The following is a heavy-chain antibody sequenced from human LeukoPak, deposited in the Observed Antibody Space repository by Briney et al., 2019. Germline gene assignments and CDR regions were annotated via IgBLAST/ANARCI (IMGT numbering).Heavy chain of an antibody. D-gene: IGHD2-2*01. V-gene: IGHV3-30*02. CDR3: ARGGTYQPLLGY. Sequence: GGSLRLSCAASGFTFSSYGMHWVRQAPGKGLEWVAFIRYDGSNKYYADSVKGRFTISRDNSKNTLYLQMNSLRAEDTAVYYCARGGTYQPLLGYWGQGTLVTVSS. CDR2: IRYDGSNK. CDR1: GFTFSSYG. J-gene: IGHJ4*02.